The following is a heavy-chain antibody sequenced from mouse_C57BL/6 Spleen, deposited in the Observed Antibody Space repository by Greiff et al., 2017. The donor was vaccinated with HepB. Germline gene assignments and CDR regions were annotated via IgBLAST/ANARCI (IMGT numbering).Heavy chain of an antibody. CDR2: FHPYNDDT. Sequence: LQESGAELVKPGASVKMSCKASGYTFTTYPIEWMKQNHGKSLEWIGNFHPYNDDTKYNEKFKGKATLTVEKSSSTVYLELSRLTSDDSAVYYCARGGYYGSSAWFAYWGQGTLVTVSA. V-gene: IGHV1-47*01. J-gene: IGHJ3*01. CDR1: GYTFTTYP. CDR3: ARGGYYGSSAWFAY. D-gene: IGHD1-1*01.